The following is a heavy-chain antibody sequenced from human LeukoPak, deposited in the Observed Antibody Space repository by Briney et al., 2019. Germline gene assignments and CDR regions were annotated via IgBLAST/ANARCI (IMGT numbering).Heavy chain of an antibody. Sequence: GASVKVFCKASGYTFTDYFMNWMRQAPGQRLEWMGWINAGNGNTKYSQKLQGRVTITRDTSSSTAYMQLSSLRSDDTAVYYCARVAVAGIGGFQHWGQGTLVTVSS. J-gene: IGHJ1*01. D-gene: IGHD6-19*01. V-gene: IGHV1/OR15-3*01. CDR2: INAGNGNT. CDR3: ARVAVAGIGGFQH. CDR1: GYTFTDYF.